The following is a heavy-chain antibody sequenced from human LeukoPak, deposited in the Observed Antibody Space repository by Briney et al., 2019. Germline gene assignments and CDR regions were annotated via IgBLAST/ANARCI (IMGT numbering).Heavy chain of an antibody. CDR1: GGSISSYY. D-gene: IGHD3-3*01. CDR2: IYYSGST. CDR3: ARQADFWSNYYDY. J-gene: IGHJ4*02. Sequence: PSETLSLTCTVSGGSISSYYWSWIRQPPGKGLEWIGYIYYSGSTNYNPSLKSRVTLSVDTSKNQFSLKLSSVTAADTAVYYCARQADFWSNYYDYWGQGTLVTVSS. V-gene: IGHV4-59*08.